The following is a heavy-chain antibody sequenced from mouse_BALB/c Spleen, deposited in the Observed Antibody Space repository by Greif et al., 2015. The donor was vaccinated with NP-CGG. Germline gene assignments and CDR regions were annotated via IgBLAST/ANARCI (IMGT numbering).Heavy chain of an antibody. Sequence: EVQVVESGGGLVQPGGSRKLSCAASGFTFSSFGMHWVRQAPEKGLEWVAYISSGSSTIYYADTVKGRFTISRDNPKNTLFLQMTSLRSEDTAMYYCARPHYYGSSPWFAYWGQGTLVTVSA. D-gene: IGHD1-1*01. CDR2: ISSGSSTI. CDR1: GFTFSSFG. V-gene: IGHV5-17*02. J-gene: IGHJ3*01. CDR3: ARPHYYGSSPWFAY.